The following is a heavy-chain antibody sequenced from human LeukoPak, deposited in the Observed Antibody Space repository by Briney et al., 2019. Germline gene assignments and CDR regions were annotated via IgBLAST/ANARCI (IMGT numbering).Heavy chain of an antibody. Sequence: GGSLRLSCAASGFTFSSYWMSWVRQAPGKGLEWVANIKQDGSEKYYADSVKGRFTISRDNSKNTLYLQMNSLRAEDTAVYYCAKESEGYFDYWGQGTLVTVSS. J-gene: IGHJ4*02. CDR1: GFTFSSYW. CDR3: AKESEGYFDY. D-gene: IGHD1-14*01. CDR2: IKQDGSEK. V-gene: IGHV3-7*01.